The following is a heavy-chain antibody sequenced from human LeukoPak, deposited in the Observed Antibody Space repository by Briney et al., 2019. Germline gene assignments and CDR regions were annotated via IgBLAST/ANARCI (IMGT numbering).Heavy chain of an antibody. D-gene: IGHD2-15*01. CDR3: ARENRYCSGGSCYSVASDDAFDI. V-gene: IGHV1-18*01. CDR1: GYIFSSYG. Sequence: ASVKVSCKASGYIFSSYGISWVRQAPGQGGQGLQWMGWIGGNNDHIKTAQTFQGRVTMTTDTSTNTVYMELRSLRSDDTAVYYCARENRYCSGGSCYSVASDDAFDIWGQGTMVTVSS. CDR2: IGGNNDHI. J-gene: IGHJ3*02.